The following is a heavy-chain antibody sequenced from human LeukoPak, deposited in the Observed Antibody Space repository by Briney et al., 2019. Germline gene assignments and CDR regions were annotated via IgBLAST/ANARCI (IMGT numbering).Heavy chain of an antibody. V-gene: IGHV3-21*04. Sequence: GGSLRLSCAASGFTFSSYSMNWVRQAPGKGLEWVSSISSSSSYIYYADSVKGRFTISRDNSKNTLYLQMNSLRAEDTAVYYCAKDKKREMATILLGVEGDLLDYWGQGTLVTVSS. J-gene: IGHJ4*02. D-gene: IGHD5-24*01. CDR1: GFTFSSYS. CDR2: ISSSSSYI. CDR3: AKDKKREMATILLGVEGDLLDY.